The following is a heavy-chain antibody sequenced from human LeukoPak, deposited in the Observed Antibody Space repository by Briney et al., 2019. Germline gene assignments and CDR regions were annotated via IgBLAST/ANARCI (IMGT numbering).Heavy chain of an antibody. CDR3: AKDPVAGYFDY. J-gene: IGHJ4*02. CDR1: GFTFDDYA. D-gene: IGHD6-19*01. CDR2: ISWNSGSI. V-gene: IGHV3-9*01. Sequence: PGGSLRLSCAASGFTFDDYAMHWVRQAPGKGLEWVSGISWNSGSIGYADSVKGRFTISRDNAKNSLYLQMNSLRAEDTAVYYCAKDPVAGYFDYWGQGTLVTVSS.